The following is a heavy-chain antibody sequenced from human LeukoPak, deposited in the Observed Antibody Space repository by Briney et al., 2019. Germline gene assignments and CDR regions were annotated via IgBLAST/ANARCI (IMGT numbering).Heavy chain of an antibody. V-gene: IGHV1-69*01. J-gene: IGHJ4*02. CDR3: ARYDSYGTGFNY. D-gene: IGHD5-18*01. CDR2: IIPIFGTA. Sequence: GGSLRLSCAASGFTFSSYAISWVRQAPGQGLEWMGGIIPIFGTANYAQKFQGRVTITADESTSTAYMELSSLRSEDTAVYYCARYDSYGTGFNYWGQGTLVTVSS. CDR1: GFTFSSYA.